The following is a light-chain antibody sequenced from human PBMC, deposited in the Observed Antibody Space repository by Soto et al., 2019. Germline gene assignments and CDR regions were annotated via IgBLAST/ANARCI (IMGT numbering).Light chain of an antibody. V-gene: IGKV1-39*01. Sequence: DIQMTQSPSSLSASLGDRVTIPCRASQSISSYLNWYQQKPGKAPKLLIYAASSLQTGVPARFSGSGSGTEFTLTISSLQPEDFAIYYCQQSYSTPLTFGGGTKVEIK. CDR2: AAS. J-gene: IGKJ4*01. CDR3: QQSYSTPLT. CDR1: QSISSY.